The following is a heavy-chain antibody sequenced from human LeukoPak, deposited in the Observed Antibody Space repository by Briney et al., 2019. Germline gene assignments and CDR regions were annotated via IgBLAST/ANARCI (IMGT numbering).Heavy chain of an antibody. D-gene: IGHD3-10*01. CDR3: AKRGVVIRVVLVGFHKEAYYFDS. CDR1: GLTLSNYG. CDR2: ISGSGVST. Sequence: GGSLRLSCAVSGLTLSNYGMSWVRQAPGKGLEWVAGISGSGVSTNYADSMKGGFSISRDNPKNTLYLQMNSLSAEDTAVYFCAKRGVVIRVVLVGFHKEAYYFDSWGQGALVTVSS. V-gene: IGHV3-23*01. J-gene: IGHJ4*02.